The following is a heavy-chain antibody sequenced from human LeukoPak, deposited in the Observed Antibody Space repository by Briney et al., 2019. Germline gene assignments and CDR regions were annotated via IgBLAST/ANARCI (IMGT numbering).Heavy chain of an antibody. CDR2: IIPIFGTA. V-gene: IGHV1-69*01. CDR1: GGTFSSYA. Sequence: SSVKVSCKASGGTFSSYAISWVRQPPGQGLEWMGGIIPIFGTANYAQKFQGRVTITADESTSTAYMELSSLRSEDTAVYYCASVRSGPHGYCSGGSCYSSAAGAFDIWGQGTMVTVSS. D-gene: IGHD2-15*01. CDR3: ASVRSGPHGYCSGGSCYSSAAGAFDI. J-gene: IGHJ3*02.